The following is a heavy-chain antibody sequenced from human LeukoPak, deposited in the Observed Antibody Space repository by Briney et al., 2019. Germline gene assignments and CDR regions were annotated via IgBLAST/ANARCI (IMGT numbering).Heavy chain of an antibody. CDR2: ISSSSSYI. CDR3: ARGKLPKPYDFWSGYWVFDY. CDR1: GFTFSSYS. Sequence: PGGSLRLSCAASGFTFSSYSMNWVRQAPGKGLEWVSSISSSSSYIYYADSVKGRFTISRDNAKNSLYLQMNSLRAEDTAVYYCARGKLPKPYDFWSGYWVFDYWGQGTLVTVSS. D-gene: IGHD3-3*01. V-gene: IGHV3-21*01. J-gene: IGHJ4*02.